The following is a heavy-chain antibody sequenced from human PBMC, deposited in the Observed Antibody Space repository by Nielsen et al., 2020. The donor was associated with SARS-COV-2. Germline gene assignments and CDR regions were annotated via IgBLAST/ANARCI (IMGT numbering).Heavy chain of an antibody. CDR1: GCSIIICGSS. J-gene: IGHJ5*02. Sequence: SETLSLTCPVSGCSIIICGSSWSWIRQHPCKGLEWIASRHYNGNTYYNPSLHRPMISVDTSKNEFSLRLTSVTAADTALYYCARGADWFDPWGQGTRVTVSS. V-gene: IGHV4-31*03. D-gene: IGHD6-19*01. CDR2: RHYNGNT. CDR3: ARGADWFDP.